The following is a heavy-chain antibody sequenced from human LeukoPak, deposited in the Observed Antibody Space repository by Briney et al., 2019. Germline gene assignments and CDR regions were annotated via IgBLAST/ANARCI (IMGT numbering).Heavy chain of an antibody. V-gene: IGHV1-3*03. J-gene: IGHJ4*02. CDR2: INAGNGNT. CDR3: ARSTGGDYDFDY. CDR1: GYTFTSYA. D-gene: IGHD4-17*01. Sequence: GASVKVSCKASGYTFTSYAMHWVRQAPGQRLEWMGWINAGNGNTKYSQEFQGRVTITRDTSASTAYMELSSLRSEDMAVYYCARSTGGDYDFDYWGQGTLVTVSS.